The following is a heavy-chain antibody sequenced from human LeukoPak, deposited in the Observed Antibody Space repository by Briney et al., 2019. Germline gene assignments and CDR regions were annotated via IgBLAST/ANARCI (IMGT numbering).Heavy chain of an antibody. CDR3: ARVLFITGTTREPWFDP. CDR2: ISAYNGNT. D-gene: IGHD1-7*01. Sequence: ASVKVSCKASGYTFTSYGISWARQAPGQGLEWMGWISAYNGNTNYAQKLQGRVTMTTDTSTSTAYMELRSLRSDDTAVYYCARVLFITGTTREPWFDPWGQGTLVTVSS. CDR1: GYTFTSYG. V-gene: IGHV1-18*01. J-gene: IGHJ5*02.